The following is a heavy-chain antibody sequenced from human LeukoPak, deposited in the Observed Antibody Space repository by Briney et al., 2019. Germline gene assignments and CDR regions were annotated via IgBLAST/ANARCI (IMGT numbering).Heavy chain of an antibody. CDR1: GFTFSSYS. D-gene: IGHD3-3*01. CDR3: ACGVDFSSGFKRGFDY. Sequence: GGSLRLSCAASGFTFSSYSMNWVRQAPGKGLEWVSYMSRSSDTIYYADSVKGRFTISRDNAKSSLFLQMNSLRAEDTAIYYCACGVDFSSGFKRGFDYWGLGTLVTVSS. J-gene: IGHJ4*02. CDR2: MSRSSDTI. V-gene: IGHV3-48*01.